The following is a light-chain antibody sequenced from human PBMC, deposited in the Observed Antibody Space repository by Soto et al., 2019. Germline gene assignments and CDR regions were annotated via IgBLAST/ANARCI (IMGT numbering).Light chain of an antibody. CDR2: DTS. CDR1: QGIGDT. V-gene: IGKV3-15*01. Sequence: EIVMTQSPATLSVSPGEGATLCCRASQGIGDTLAWYQQKPGQTPRLLIYDTSIRATGVPARFSGSRSGAEFTLTISSLQSEDFAVYYCQHYVTWPLTFGGGTKVESK. J-gene: IGKJ4*01. CDR3: QHYVTWPLT.